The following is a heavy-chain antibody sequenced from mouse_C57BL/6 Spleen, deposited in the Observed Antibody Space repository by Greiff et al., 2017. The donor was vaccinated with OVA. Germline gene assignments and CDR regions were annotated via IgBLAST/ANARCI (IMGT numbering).Heavy chain of an antibody. CDR1: GFSLTSYG. J-gene: IGHJ4*01. V-gene: IGHV2-5*01. CDR3: AGDNDFAIVY. D-gene: IGHD3-3*01. CDR2: IWRGGST. Sequence: QVQLQQSGPGLVQPSQSLSITCTASGFSLTSYGVHWVRQSPGKGLEWLGVIWRGGSTDYNAAIMSRLGTTKDNSKSQVFFKMNSLQAGDTAIYYCAGDNDFAIVYWERETSLTVSS.